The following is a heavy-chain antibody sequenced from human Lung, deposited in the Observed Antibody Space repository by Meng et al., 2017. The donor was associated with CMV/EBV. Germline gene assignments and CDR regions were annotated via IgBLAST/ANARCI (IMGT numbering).Heavy chain of an antibody. Sequence: AQLLQSGGEGNKPGASVKVSCKASVYTFTNYGITWVRQAPGQGLEWMGWISAYNGNTNYAQTLQGRLTMTTDTSTSTAYMELRSLRSDDTAVYYCARVEVGITSGDYWGQGTLVTVSS. J-gene: IGHJ4*02. CDR3: ARVEVGITSGDY. CDR1: VYTFTNYG. D-gene: IGHD1-26*01. V-gene: IGHV1-18*01. CDR2: ISAYNGNT.